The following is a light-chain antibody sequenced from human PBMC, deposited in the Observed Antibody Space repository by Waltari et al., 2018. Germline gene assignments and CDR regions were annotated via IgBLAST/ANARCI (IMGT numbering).Light chain of an antibody. J-gene: IGKJ1*01. V-gene: IGKV3-20*01. CDR3: QHYVRLPAT. Sequence: EIVLTQSPGSLSSSPGERVTLSCRASQSVSRALAWYQQKPGQPPRLLIFGASNRATGIPDRFSGNGSGTDFSLTISRLEPEDFAVYYCQHYVRLPATFGQGTKVEIK. CDR2: GAS. CDR1: QSVSRA.